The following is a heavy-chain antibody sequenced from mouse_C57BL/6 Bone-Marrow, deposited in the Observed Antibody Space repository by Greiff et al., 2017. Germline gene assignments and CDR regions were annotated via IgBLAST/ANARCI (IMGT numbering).Heavy chain of an antibody. Sequence: QVQLQQPGAELVMPGASVKLSCKASGYTFTSYWMHWVKQRPGQGLEWIGEIDPSDSYTNYNQKFKGKSTLTVDKSSSTAYMQLSSLTSEDSAVYYCAREEYLYYYCMDYWGQGTSVTVSA. D-gene: IGHD5-1*01. CDR1: GYTFTSYW. J-gene: IGHJ4*01. V-gene: IGHV1-69*01. CDR2: IDPSDSYT. CDR3: AREEYLYYYCMDY.